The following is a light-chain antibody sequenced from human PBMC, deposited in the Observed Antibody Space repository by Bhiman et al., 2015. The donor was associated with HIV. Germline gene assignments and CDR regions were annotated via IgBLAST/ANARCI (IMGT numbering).Light chain of an antibody. CDR2: QDS. V-gene: IGLV3-1*01. CDR3: AAWDDSLNGL. CDR1: KLGNKY. Sequence: SYELTQPPSVSVSPGQTASITCSGDKLGNKYASWYQQKARQSPVLVIYQDSKRPSGVPDRFSGSKSGTSASLAISGLQSEDEADYYCAAWDDSLNGLFGGGTKLTVL. J-gene: IGLJ2*01.